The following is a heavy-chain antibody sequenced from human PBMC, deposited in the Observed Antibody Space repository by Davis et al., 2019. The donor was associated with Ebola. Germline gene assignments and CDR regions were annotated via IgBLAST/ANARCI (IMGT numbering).Heavy chain of an antibody. CDR2: INSDGSST. CDR3: AREGWLQFFDY. CDR1: GFTFSSYS. Sequence: PGGSLRLSCAASGFTFSSYSMNWVRQAPGKGLVWVSRINSDGSSTSYADSVKGRFTISRDNAKNTLYLQMNSLRAEDTAVYYCAREGWLQFFDYWGQGTLVTVSS. V-gene: IGHV3-74*01. J-gene: IGHJ4*02. D-gene: IGHD5-24*01.